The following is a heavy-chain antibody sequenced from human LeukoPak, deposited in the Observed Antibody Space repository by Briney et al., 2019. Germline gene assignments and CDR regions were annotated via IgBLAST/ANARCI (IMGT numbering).Heavy chain of an antibody. CDR1: GYTFTTYW. CDR3: ARAYSRSRFDY. Sequence: GESLKISCKGSGYTFTTYWIGWVRQMPGKGLEWMGTIDPSDSYNNYSPSFQGHVTISADKSISTAYLQWSSLKASDTAMYYCARAYSRSRFDYWGQGTLVTVSS. D-gene: IGHD6-6*01. CDR2: IDPSDSYN. V-gene: IGHV5-10-1*01. J-gene: IGHJ4*02.